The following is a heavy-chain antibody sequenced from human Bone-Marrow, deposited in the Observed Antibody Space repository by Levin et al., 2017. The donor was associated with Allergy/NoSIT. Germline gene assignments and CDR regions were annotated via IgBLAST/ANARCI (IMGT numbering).Heavy chain of an antibody. CDR2: IGSGDDT. J-gene: IGHJ4*02. D-gene: IGHD3-10*01. CDR1: GFAFRNYA. Sequence: GESLKISCAASGFAFRNYAMSWVRQPPGKGPGWVSAIGSGDDTHYADSLKGRFTISRDNSKNTVYLQVNSLRVDDTAIYYCAQDRGGSYFGSWGQGTLVTVSS. CDR3: AQDRGGSYFGS. V-gene: IGHV3-23*01.